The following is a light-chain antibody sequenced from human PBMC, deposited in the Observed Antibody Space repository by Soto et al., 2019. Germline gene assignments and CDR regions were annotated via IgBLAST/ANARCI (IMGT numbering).Light chain of an antibody. Sequence: IQLTQSPSSLSASVGDRVTISCRASQGIANFLAWYQQKPGKAPKLLIYGASTLQSGVPSRFSGSVSGTDVTRTISSLQPEDFATYYCQQLNSFPIPFGPGTKVDIK. J-gene: IGKJ3*01. CDR2: GAS. CDR3: QQLNSFPIP. V-gene: IGKV1-9*01. CDR1: QGIANF.